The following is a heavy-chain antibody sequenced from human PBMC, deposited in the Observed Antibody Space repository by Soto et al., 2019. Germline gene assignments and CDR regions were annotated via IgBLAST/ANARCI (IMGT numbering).Heavy chain of an antibody. CDR3: AKEPYGGNLPHYSDY. Sequence: EVQLLESGGGLVQPGGSLRLSCAASGFTFSSYAMSWVRQAPGKGLEWVSAISGSGGSTYYADSVKGRLTICRDKSKNTLYLQMNNVRAEDTDVYYGAKEPYGGNLPHYSDYLGQGTLVTGFS. J-gene: IGHJ4*02. CDR1: GFTFSSYA. D-gene: IGHD2-21*02. CDR2: ISGSGGST. V-gene: IGHV3-23*01.